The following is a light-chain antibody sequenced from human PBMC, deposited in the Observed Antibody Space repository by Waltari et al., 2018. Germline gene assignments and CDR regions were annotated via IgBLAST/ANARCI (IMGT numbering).Light chain of an antibody. J-gene: IGKJ4*01. Sequence: ELVLTQSPSTLSLSPGERATLSCRASQTVSSNFFAWYQQKPGQAPRLLMYGASNRAAGIPDRFSGSGSGTDFTLTISRLEPEDFAVYYCQQYDSSPRTFGGGTKVQIK. CDR3: QQYDSSPRT. CDR1: QTVSSNF. CDR2: GAS. V-gene: IGKV3-20*01.